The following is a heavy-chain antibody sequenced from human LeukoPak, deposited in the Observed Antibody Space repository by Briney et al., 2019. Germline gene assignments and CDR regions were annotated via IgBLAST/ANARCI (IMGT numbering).Heavy chain of an antibody. V-gene: IGHV3-20*04. CDR2: TSWDGGST. Sequence: GGSLRLSCAASGFRFGDYGMSWVRHVPGKGLEWVSGTSWDGGSTGYADSVKGRFTISRDNDKNFLYLQMNSLRVEDTALYFCGRVYCSTTSCYDYDDYYMDVWGKGTTVTVSS. J-gene: IGHJ6*03. D-gene: IGHD2-2*01. CDR3: GRVYCSTTSCYDYDDYYMDV. CDR1: GFRFGDYG.